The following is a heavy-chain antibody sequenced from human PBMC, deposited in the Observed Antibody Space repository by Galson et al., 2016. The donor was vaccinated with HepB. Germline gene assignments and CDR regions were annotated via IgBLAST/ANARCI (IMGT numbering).Heavy chain of an antibody. J-gene: IGHJ6*02. Sequence: SLRLSCAASGFPFSRYWMHWVRQAPGKGLVWVSRINSDGSSTIYADSVRGRLTISRDNAKNTLYLQMNSLRAEDTALYYCVREDYGYDPVYYYYYGMDVWGQGTTVSVSS. V-gene: IGHV3-74*01. CDR2: INSDGSST. D-gene: IGHD4-17*01. CDR3: VREDYGYDPVYYYYYGMDV. CDR1: GFPFSRYW.